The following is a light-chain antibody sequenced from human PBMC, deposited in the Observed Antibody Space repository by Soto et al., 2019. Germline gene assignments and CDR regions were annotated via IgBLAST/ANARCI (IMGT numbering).Light chain of an antibody. J-gene: IGKJ2*01. Sequence: DIQMTQSPSTLSASVGARVTLTCRASQSISIWLAWYQQKPGKAPKLLIYDATTLESGVPSRFSGSGSGTEFTLPISSLPPDDFATYYCQQYNSYLYTCGQGTKVEIK. V-gene: IGKV1-5*01. CDR1: QSISIW. CDR3: QQYNSYLYT. CDR2: DAT.